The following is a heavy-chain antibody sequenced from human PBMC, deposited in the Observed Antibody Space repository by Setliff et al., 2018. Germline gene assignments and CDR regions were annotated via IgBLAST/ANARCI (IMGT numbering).Heavy chain of an antibody. Sequence: PSETLSLTCAVSGYSISSGYYWGWIRQPPGKGLEWIGSIYYSGSTYYNPSLKSRVTISVDTSKNQFSLKLSSVTAADTAVYYCARRTEYYNFWSGYYDYWGQGTLVTVSS. CDR1: GYSISSGYY. J-gene: IGHJ4*02. D-gene: IGHD3-3*01. V-gene: IGHV4-38-2*01. CDR2: IYYSGST. CDR3: ARRTEYYNFWSGYYDY.